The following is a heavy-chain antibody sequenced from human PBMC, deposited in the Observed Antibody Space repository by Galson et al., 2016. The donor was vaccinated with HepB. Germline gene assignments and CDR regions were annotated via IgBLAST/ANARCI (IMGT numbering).Heavy chain of an antibody. V-gene: IGHV3-23*01. Sequence: SLRLSCAASGFTFSTYALSWVRQAPGKGLEWVSGISGSGDTKFADSLKGRFTISRDNSKTTRYLQMNSLRVEDTAVYYCAKISVQYSYHYWGFDYWGQGTLVTVSS. CDR3: AKISVQYSYHYWGFDY. CDR1: GFTFSTYA. D-gene: IGHD5-18*01. CDR2: ISGSGDT. J-gene: IGHJ4*02.